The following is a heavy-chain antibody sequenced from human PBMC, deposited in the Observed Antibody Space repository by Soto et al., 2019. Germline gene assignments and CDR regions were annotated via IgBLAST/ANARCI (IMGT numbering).Heavy chain of an antibody. J-gene: IGHJ5*02. CDR2: MNPNSGNT. CDR1: AYTFTSYD. CDR3: ARGPHTPVTTLRIGWFDP. Sequence: QVQLVQSGAEVEKPGASVKVSCKASAYTFTSYDINWVRQATGQGLEWMGWMNPNSGNTGYAQKFQGRVTMTRNTSIHTAYMELRSLSSEDMAVYYCARGPHTPVTTLRIGWFDPWGQGTLVT. D-gene: IGHD4-17*01. V-gene: IGHV1-8*01.